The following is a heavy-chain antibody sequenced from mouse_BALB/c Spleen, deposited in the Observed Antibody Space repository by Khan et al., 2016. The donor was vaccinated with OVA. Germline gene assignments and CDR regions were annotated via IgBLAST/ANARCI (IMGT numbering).Heavy chain of an antibody. Sequence: QVQLKESGPGLVAPSQSLSITCTVSGFSLTGSGVHLVRQPPGKGLEWPGVIWAGGSTNYNSALLSRLSISKDKSKSKVFLKMNSLQIDDKAMYYSAKETTEESYWYDDVWGEGTTVTVSS. CDR2: IWAGGST. D-gene: IGHD1-1*01. J-gene: IGHJ1*01. CDR3: AKETTEESYWYDDV. CDR1: GFSLTGSG. V-gene: IGHV2-9*02.